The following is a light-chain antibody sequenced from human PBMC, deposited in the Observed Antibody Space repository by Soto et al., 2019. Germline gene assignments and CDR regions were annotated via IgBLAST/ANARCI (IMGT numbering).Light chain of an antibody. CDR3: ATWDDTLSGVL. CDR1: SSNIGRNF. Sequence: QSVLTQVSSESGTPGQTVTISCSGSSSNIGRNFVHWYQHLPGTAPKLLIYRNHERPSGVPDRFSGSKSDTSAYLAISGLRSDDEADYYCATWDDTLSGVLFGGGTKLTVL. J-gene: IGLJ2*01. CDR2: RNH. V-gene: IGLV1-47*01.